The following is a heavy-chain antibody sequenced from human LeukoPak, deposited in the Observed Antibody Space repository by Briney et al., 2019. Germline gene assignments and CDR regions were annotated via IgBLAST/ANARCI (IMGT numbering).Heavy chain of an antibody. CDR2: IVVGSGNT. CDR3: AADVGSVVTAMRH. Sequence: SVKVSCKASGFTFTSSAVQWVRQARGQRLEWIGWIVVGSGNTNYARKFQKRVTITRDMSTSTAYMELSSLRSEDTAVYYCAADVGSVVTAMRHWGQGALVTVSS. D-gene: IGHD2-21*02. V-gene: IGHV1-58*01. J-gene: IGHJ1*01. CDR1: GFTFTSSA.